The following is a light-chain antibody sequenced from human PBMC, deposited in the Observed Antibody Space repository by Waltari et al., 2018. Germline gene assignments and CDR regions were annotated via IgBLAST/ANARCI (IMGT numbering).Light chain of an antibody. V-gene: IGLV2-23*02. CDR1: SSDVGSYNL. J-gene: IGLJ2*01. CDR2: EVS. CDR3: SSYAGNRSVV. Sequence: QSALTQPASVSGSPGQSITVSCTGTSSDVGSYNLVSWYQQHPGKAPKLLIFEVSQLPSGISNRFPGSKSGNTASLTVSGLQAEDGADYYCSSYAGNRSVVFGGGTKLTVL.